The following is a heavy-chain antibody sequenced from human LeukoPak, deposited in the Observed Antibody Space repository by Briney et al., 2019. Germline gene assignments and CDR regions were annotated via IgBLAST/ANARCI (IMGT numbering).Heavy chain of an antibody. D-gene: IGHD2-15*01. CDR1: GFSFSSYA. CDR2: IWYDGSNK. V-gene: IGHV3-33*01. CDR3: AREGYCSGGSCYSYDY. J-gene: IGHJ4*02. Sequence: PGGSLRLSCAASGFSFSSYAMHWVRQAPGKGLEWVAVIWYDGSNKYYGDSVKGRFTISRDNSKNSLYLQMNSLRAEDTAVYYCAREGYCSGGSCYSYDYWGQGTLVTVSS.